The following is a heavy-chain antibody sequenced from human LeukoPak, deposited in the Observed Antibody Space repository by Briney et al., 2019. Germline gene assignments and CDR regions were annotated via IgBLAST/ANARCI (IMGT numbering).Heavy chain of an antibody. J-gene: IGHJ5*02. D-gene: IGHD6-13*01. CDR1: GGSISSGGYY. CDR3: ASRAAARFDP. Sequence: SQTLSLTCTVSGGSISSGGYYWSWIRQPPGKGLEWIGYVYHSGGTYYNPSLKSQITISIDKSKNQFSLTVSSVTATDTALYYCASRAAARFDPWGQGILVTVSS. V-gene: IGHV4-30-4*08. CDR2: VYHSGGT.